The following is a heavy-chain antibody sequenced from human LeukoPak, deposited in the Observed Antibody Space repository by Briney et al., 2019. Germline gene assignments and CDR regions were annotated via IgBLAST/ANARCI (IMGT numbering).Heavy chain of an antibody. CDR3: ARDGRHNYNLDY. CDR2: IWRDGSYK. D-gene: IGHD4-11*01. Sequence: PGGSLRLSCAASGLTFNNHAMHWVRQAPGKGLEWVAMIWRDGSYKYYADSVTGRFTISRDDSQNTLYLQMNSLRAEDTAVYYCARDGRHNYNLDYWGHGTLVTVSS. CDR1: GLTFNNHA. V-gene: IGHV3-33*01. J-gene: IGHJ4*01.